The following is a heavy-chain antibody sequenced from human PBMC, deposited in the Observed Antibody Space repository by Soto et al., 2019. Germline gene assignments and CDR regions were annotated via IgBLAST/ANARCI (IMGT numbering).Heavy chain of an antibody. Sequence: QVQLVQSGAEVKKPGSSVKVSCNASGGTFSSYAISWVRQAPGQGLEWMGGIIPIFGTANYAQKFQGRVTITADESTSTAYMELSSLRSEDTAVYYCARGLTPPMVRGVILDYWGQGTLVTVSS. CDR2: IIPIFGTA. CDR3: ARGLTPPMVRGVILDY. J-gene: IGHJ4*02. CDR1: GGTFSSYA. D-gene: IGHD3-10*01. V-gene: IGHV1-69*01.